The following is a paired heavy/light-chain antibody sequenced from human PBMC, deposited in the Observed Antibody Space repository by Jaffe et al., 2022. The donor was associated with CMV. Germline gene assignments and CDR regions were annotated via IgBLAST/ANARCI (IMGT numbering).Light chain of an antibody. CDR3: QQSHSAPRT. CDR2: SAS. CDR1: QNIYSY. Sequence: DIQMTQSPSSLSASVGDRVTITCRASQNIYSYLNWYQQKPGKAPRLLIYSASSLQGGVPSRFSGSGSGTDFALSISSLQPEDFATYYCQQSHSAPRTFGQGTKVEVK. J-gene: IGKJ1*01. V-gene: IGKV1-39*01.
Heavy chain of an antibody. CDR2: IYYTGST. Sequence: QVQLQESGPGLVKPSETLSLTCAVSGASISSYYWSWIRQPPGKGLEWIGYIYYTGSTNSNPSLKSRVTISVDTSKNQLSLKLTSVTAADTAVYYCAREGLEQKTDVFDMWGPGTMVTVS. CDR1: GASISSYY. J-gene: IGHJ3*02. CDR3: AREGLEQKTDVFDM. V-gene: IGHV4-59*01. D-gene: IGHD3-16*01.